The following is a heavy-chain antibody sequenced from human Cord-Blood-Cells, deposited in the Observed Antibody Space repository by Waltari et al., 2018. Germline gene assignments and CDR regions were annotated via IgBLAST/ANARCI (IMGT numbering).Heavy chain of an antibody. CDR2: INHSGST. CDR3: ARDWGSRAFDI. V-gene: IGHV4-34*01. Sequence: QVQLQQWGAGLLKPSETLSLTCAVYGGSFSGYYWSWIRPTPGKGLEWIGEINHSGSTNYTPSLKSRVTIAVDTSKNQFSLKLSSVTAADTAVYYCARDWGSRAFDIWGQGTMVTVSS. D-gene: IGHD7-27*01. CDR1: GGSFSGYY. J-gene: IGHJ3*02.